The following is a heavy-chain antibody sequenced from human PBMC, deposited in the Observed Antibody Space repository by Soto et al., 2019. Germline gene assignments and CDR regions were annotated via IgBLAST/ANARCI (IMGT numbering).Heavy chain of an antibody. CDR1: GFTFSSYG. V-gene: IGHV3-33*01. J-gene: IGHJ4*02. D-gene: IGHD3-10*01. Sequence: GGSLRLSCAASGFTFSSYGMHWVRQAPGKGLEWVAVIWYDGSNKYYADSVKGRFTISRDNSKNTLYLQMNGLRAEDTAVYYCARDLWPDPPRGAFDYWGQGNLVTVSS. CDR3: ARDLWPDPPRGAFDY. CDR2: IWYDGSNK.